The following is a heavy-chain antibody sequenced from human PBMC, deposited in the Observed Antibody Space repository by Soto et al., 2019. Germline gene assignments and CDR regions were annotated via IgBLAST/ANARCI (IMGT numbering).Heavy chain of an antibody. V-gene: IGHV4-34*01. CDR2: INHSGST. Sequence: PSETLSLTCAVYGGSFSGYYWSWIRQPPGKGLEWIGEINHSGSTYYNPSLKSRVTISVDTSKNQFSLKLSSVTAADTAVYYCARGQAIDYWGQGTLVTVSS. CDR3: ARGQAIDY. CDR1: GGSFSGYY. J-gene: IGHJ4*02.